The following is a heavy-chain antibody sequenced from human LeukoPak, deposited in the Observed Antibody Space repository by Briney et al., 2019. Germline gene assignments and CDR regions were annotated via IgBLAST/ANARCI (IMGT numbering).Heavy chain of an antibody. CDR1: GFTFSIYA. V-gene: IGHV3-23*01. J-gene: IGHJ4*02. D-gene: IGHD6-19*01. CDR2: INDGGGTT. Sequence: GGSLRLSCAASGFTFSIYAMSWVRLAPGKGLEWVSTINDGGGTTYYADSVRGRFTISRDNSEGTLFLQMNSLRAENTAMYYCGGYISGFYYYWGQGTLVTVSS. CDR3: GGYISGFYYY.